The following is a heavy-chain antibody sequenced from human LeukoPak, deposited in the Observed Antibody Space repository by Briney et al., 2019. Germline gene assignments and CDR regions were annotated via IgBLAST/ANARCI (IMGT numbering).Heavy chain of an antibody. D-gene: IGHD4-17*01. V-gene: IGHV4-59*01. J-gene: IGHJ5*02. CDR1: GGSISSYY. Sequence: PSETLSLTCTVSGGSISSYYWSWIRQPPGKGLEWIGYIYYTGSTNYNPSLKSRVTISVDTSKNQFSLKLSSVTAADTAVYYCAREMNDYGDYINWFDPWGQGTLVTVSS. CDR2: IYYTGST. CDR3: AREMNDYGDYINWFDP.